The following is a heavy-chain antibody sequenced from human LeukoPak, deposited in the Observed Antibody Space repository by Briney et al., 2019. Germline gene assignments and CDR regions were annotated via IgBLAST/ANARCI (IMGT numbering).Heavy chain of an antibody. CDR2: IYYSGST. Sequence: GSLRLSCAASGFTFSSYSMNWVRQPPGKGLEWIGSIYYSGSTYYNPSLKSRVTISVDTSKNQFSLKPSSVTAADTAVYYCARDRRGWDYGDYIWFDPWGQGTLVTVSS. CDR1: GFTFSSYS. D-gene: IGHD4-17*01. J-gene: IGHJ5*02. CDR3: ARDRRGWDYGDYIWFDP. V-gene: IGHV4-39*07.